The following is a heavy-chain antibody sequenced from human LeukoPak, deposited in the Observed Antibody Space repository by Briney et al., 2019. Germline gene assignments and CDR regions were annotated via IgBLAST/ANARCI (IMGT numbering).Heavy chain of an antibody. D-gene: IGHD6-19*01. J-gene: IGHJ6*04. CDR3: ATRTNSSGWTYYYYGMDV. CDR2: IIPIFGTA. Sequence: SVKVSCKASGGTFSSYAIGWVRQAPGQGLEWMGGIIPIFGTANYAQKFQGRVTITADESTSTAYMELSSLRSEDTAVYYCATRTNSSGWTYYYYGMDVWGKGTTATVSS. CDR1: GGTFSSYA. V-gene: IGHV1-69*13.